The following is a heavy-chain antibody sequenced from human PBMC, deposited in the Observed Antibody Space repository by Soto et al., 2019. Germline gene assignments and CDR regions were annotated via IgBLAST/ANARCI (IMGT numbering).Heavy chain of an antibody. CDR1: GGTFSSYA. CDR3: ASEGGCMSTSCYRVVDP. J-gene: IGHJ5*02. D-gene: IGHD2-2*01. V-gene: IGHV1-69*13. CDR2: IIPIFGTA. Sequence: GASVKVSCKASGGTFSSYAISWVRQAPGQGLEWMGGIIPIFGTANYAQKFQGRVTITADESTSTAYMELSSLRSEDTAVYYCASEGGCMSTSCYRVVDPWGQGTLGTVSS.